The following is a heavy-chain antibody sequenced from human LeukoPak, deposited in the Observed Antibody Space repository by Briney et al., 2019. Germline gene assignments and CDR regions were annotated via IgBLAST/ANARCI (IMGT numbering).Heavy chain of an antibody. Sequence: GGSLRLSCAASGFTFSSYSMSWVRHAPGKGPEWIAYVTSSSRTIYYADSVKGRFTISRDNAKSSLYLQLDSLRAEDTAVYYCARDLIGGNAYDYWGQGALVTVSS. V-gene: IGHV3-48*01. CDR3: ARDLIGGNAYDY. J-gene: IGHJ4*02. CDR2: VTSSSRTI. CDR1: GFTFSSYS. D-gene: IGHD2-15*01.